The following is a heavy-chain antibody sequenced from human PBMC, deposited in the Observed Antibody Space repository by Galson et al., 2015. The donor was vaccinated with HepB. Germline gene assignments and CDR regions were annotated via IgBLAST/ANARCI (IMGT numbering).Heavy chain of an antibody. J-gene: IGHJ4*01. CDR3: AREKLLWFGELFAPHYFDY. V-gene: IGHV4-34*01. CDR2: INHIGRS. D-gene: IGHD3-10*01. Sequence: SETLSLTCAVYGGSFSGYYWSWIRQTPGKGLEWIGEINHIGRSNYNPSLKSRVTILVDTSKNQFSLRLTSVTAADTAVYYCAREKLLWFGELFAPHYFDYWGHGILVTVSS. CDR1: GGSFSGYY.